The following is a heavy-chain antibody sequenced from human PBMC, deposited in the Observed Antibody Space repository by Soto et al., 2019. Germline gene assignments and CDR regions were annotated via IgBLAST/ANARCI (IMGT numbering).Heavy chain of an antibody. V-gene: IGHV3-21*01. J-gene: IGHJ6*02. CDR1: GFTFSSYS. Sequence: DVQLVESGGGLVKPGGSLRLSCAASGFTFSSYSMNWVRQAPGKGLEWVSSISSSSSYIYYADSVKGRFTISRDNAKNSLYLQMNSLRAEDTAVYYCARDRDYGSGSYYRYYYGMDVWGQGTTVTVSS. D-gene: IGHD3-10*01. CDR3: ARDRDYGSGSYYRYYYGMDV. CDR2: ISSSSSYI.